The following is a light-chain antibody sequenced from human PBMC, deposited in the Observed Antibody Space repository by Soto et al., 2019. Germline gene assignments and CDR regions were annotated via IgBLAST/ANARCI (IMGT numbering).Light chain of an antibody. CDR1: QSISSW. CDR2: KAS. Sequence: DIQMTQSPSTLSASVGDRVTITCRASQSISSWLAWYQQKPGRAPNLLIYKASTLKSGVPSRFSGSGSGTEFTLTISSLQPDDFATYYCQQYESYSYTFGQGTKREIK. CDR3: QQYESYSYT. J-gene: IGKJ2*01. V-gene: IGKV1-5*03.